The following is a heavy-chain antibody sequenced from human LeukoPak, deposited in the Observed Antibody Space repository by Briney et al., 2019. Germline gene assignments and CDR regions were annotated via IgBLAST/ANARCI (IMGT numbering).Heavy chain of an antibody. CDR3: ARDRRHFITISEIDY. CDR2: ISSSGSTI. V-gene: IGHV3-48*03. J-gene: IGHJ4*02. Sequence: GSLRLSCAASGFTFSSYEMNWVRQAPGKGLXXXXXISSSGSTIYYADSVKGRFTISRDNAKNSLYLQMNSLRAEDTAVYYCARDRRHFITISEIDYWGQGTLVTVSS. D-gene: IGHD3-9*01. CDR1: GFTFSSYE.